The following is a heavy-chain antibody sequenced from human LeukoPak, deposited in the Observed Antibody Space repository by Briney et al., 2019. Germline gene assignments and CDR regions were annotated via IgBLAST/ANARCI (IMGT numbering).Heavy chain of an antibody. Sequence: ASGRVSCKASGYTFTTYGITWMRQAPGHGLEWMGWINAFTGNTNYTQKLPGRVAMTTYPSTDTAYMELRSLRSDDTAVYDCARDGAGYDFWGGSTHGMDVWGQGTTVTVSS. CDR2: INAFTGNT. V-gene: IGHV1-18*01. D-gene: IGHD3-3*01. J-gene: IGHJ6*02. CDR3: ARDGAGYDFWGGSTHGMDV. CDR1: GYTFTTYG.